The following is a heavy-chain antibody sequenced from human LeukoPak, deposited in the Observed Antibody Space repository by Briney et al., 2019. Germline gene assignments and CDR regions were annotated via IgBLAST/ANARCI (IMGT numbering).Heavy chain of an antibody. J-gene: IGHJ4*02. CDR2: ISSSGSTI. Sequence: GGSLRLSCAASGFTFSSYEMNWVRQAPGKGLEWGSYISSSGSTIYYAESVKGRFTISRDNAKNSMYLQMNSLRAEDTAVYYCAGGHSSGYYPIDYWGQGTLVTVSS. V-gene: IGHV3-48*03. CDR1: GFTFSSYE. CDR3: AGGHSSGYYPIDY. D-gene: IGHD3-22*01.